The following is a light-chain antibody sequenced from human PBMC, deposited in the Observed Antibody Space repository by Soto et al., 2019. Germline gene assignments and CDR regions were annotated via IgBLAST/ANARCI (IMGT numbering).Light chain of an antibody. V-gene: IGKV3-20*01. CDR2: GAS. CDR3: QQYGSSPYT. CDR1: QSFSSSY. J-gene: IGKJ2*01. Sequence: EIVLTQSPGTLSLSPGERATLSCRASQSFSSSYLAWYQQKPGQAPRLLIYGASSRATGIPDRFSGRGSGTDSTLIIGRLEPEDFAVYYCQQYGSSPYTFGQGTKLEIK.